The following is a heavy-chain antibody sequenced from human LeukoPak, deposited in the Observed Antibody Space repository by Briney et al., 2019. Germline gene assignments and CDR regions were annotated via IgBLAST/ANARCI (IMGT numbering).Heavy chain of an antibody. CDR3: TRDIGGDNSRDHHFYMDV. CDR2: ISSSGSAK. V-gene: IGHV3-11*01. CDR1: GFNFGDYY. D-gene: IGHD1-14*01. J-gene: IGHJ6*03. Sequence: PGGSLRLSCEGSGFNFGDYYMSWIRQAPGKGLEWVSYISSSGSAKRYADSVKGRFTIARDNAKNSLYLQMDSLSAEDTAYYYCTRDIGGDNSRDHHFYMDVWGKGTTVTVSS.